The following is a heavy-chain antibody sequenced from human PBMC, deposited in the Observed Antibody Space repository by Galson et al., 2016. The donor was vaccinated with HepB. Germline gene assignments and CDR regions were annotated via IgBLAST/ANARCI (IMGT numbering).Heavy chain of an antibody. J-gene: IGHJ6*02. CDR3: ARGTYYFFYV. V-gene: IGHV4-59*01. CDR1: GGSISSFY. CDR2: IYYSGST. Sequence: SETLSLTCTVSGGSISSFYWSWIRQPPGKELEWIGYIYYSGSTSYNPSLKSRVSISVDTSKNQFSLKMRSVTAADTAVYYCARGTYYFFYVWGQGTTVSVSS. D-gene: IGHD3-10*01.